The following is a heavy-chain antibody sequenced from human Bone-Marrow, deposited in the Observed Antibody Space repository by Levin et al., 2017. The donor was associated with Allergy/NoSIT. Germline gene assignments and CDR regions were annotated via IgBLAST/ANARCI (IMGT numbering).Heavy chain of an antibody. D-gene: IGHD6-19*01. CDR2: ISGSGTIT. CDR1: GFTFSSYA. Sequence: AGGSLRLSCAASGFTFSSYAMSWVRQAPGKGLEWVSSISGSGTITHYAESVKGRFTISRDISKNMLHLQMNSLRAEDTAIYFCAKEGLAVACYYFDSWGQGTLVTVSS. V-gene: IGHV3-23*01. CDR3: AKEGLAVACYYFDS. J-gene: IGHJ4*02.